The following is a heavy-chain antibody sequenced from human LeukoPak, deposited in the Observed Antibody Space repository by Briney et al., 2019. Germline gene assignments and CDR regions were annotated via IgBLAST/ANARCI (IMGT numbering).Heavy chain of an antibody. CDR1: GGSISSYY. J-gene: IGHJ3*02. CDR2: IYYSGST. D-gene: IGHD3-10*01. V-gene: IGHV4-59*01. Sequence: PSETLSLTCTVSGGSISSYYWSWIRQPPGKGLEWIGYIYYSGSTNYNPSLKSRVTTSVDTSKNQFSLKLSSVTAADTAVYYRARAPPPYYYGSGRGWAFDIWGQGTMVTVSS. CDR3: ARAPPPYYYGSGRGWAFDI.